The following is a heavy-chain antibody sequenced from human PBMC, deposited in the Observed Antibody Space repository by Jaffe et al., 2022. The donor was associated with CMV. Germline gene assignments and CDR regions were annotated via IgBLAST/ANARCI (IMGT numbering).Heavy chain of an antibody. CDR1: GFTFSSYS. CDR2: ISSSSSTI. V-gene: IGHV3-48*02. Sequence: EVQLVESGGGLVQPGGSLRLSCAASGFTFSSYSMNWVRQAPGKGLEWVSYISSSSSTIYYADSVKGRFTISRDNAKNSLYLQMNSLRDEDTAVYYCARDLRFQGGEHIVVVTAVFDYWGQGTLVTVSS. D-gene: IGHD2-21*02. CDR3: ARDLRFQGGEHIVVVTAVFDY. J-gene: IGHJ4*02.